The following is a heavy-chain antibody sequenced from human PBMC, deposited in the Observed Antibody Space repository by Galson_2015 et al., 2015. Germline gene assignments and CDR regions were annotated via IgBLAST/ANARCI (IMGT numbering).Heavy chain of an antibody. CDR2: ISYDGSNK. CDR1: GFTFSSYA. V-gene: IGHV3-30-3*01. Sequence: SLRLSCAASGFTFSSYAMHWVRQAPGKGLEWVAVISYDGSNKYYADSVKGRFTISRDNSKNTLYLQMNSLRAEDTAVYYCARDKLYGGSGELLSSSNWFDPWGQGTLVTVSS. D-gene: IGHD3-10*01. CDR3: ARDKLYGGSGELLSSSNWFDP. J-gene: IGHJ5*02.